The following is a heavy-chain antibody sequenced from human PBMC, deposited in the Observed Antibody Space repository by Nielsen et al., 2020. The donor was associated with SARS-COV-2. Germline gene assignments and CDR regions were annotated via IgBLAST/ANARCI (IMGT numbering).Heavy chain of an antibody. CDR1: GFTFSTYG. CDR2: ISYDGSNK. D-gene: IGHD2-15*01. CDR3: AKDWTAIVVVPSGGVDY. V-gene: IGHV3-30*18. Sequence: GESLKISCAASGFTFSTYGMHWVRQDPGKGLEWVAAISYDGSNKYYVDSVKGRFTISRDNSKNTLYLQMSSLREEDTAVYYCAKDWTAIVVVPSGGVDYWGQGTLVTVSS. J-gene: IGHJ4*02.